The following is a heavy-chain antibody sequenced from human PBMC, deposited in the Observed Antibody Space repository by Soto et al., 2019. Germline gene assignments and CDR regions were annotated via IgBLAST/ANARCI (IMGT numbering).Heavy chain of an antibody. V-gene: IGHV3-21*01. CDR1: GFTFSSYA. CDR3: ARDRSRRNDYIWGSYRPMALDY. J-gene: IGHJ4*02. CDR2: ISCSSGNI. Sequence: GGSLRLSCAASGFTFSSYAMSWVRQAPGKGLEWVTSISCSSGNIYYADSVKGRFTISRDNAKNSLYLQLNSLRAEDTAVYYCARDRSRRNDYIWGSYRPMALDYWGQGTLVTVSS. D-gene: IGHD3-16*02.